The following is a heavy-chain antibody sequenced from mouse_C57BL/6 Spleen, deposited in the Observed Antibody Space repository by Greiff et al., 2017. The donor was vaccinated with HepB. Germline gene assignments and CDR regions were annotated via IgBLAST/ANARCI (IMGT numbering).Heavy chain of an antibody. V-gene: IGHV1-55*01. D-gene: IGHD1-1*01. J-gene: IGHJ2*01. CDR3: ARRDYYGSMYYFDY. CDR1: GYTFTSYW. CDR2: IYPGSGST. Sequence: VQLQQPGAELVKPGASVKMSCKASGYTFTSYWITWVKQRPGQGLEWIGDIYPGSGSTNYNEKFKSKATLTVDTASSTAYMQLSSLTSEDSAVYYCARRDYYGSMYYFDYWGQGTTLTVSS.